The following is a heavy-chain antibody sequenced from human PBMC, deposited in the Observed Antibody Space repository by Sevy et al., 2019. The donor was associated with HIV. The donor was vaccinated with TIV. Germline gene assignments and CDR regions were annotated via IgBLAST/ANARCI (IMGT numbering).Heavy chain of an antibody. J-gene: IGHJ4*02. Sequence: GGSLRLSCAASGFTFSSYWMSWVRQAPGKGLEWVANIKQDGSEKYYVDSVKYRFTISRDNAKNSLYLQMNSLRAEDTAVYYCARGGSSGWYSMGYFDYWGQGTLVTVSS. CDR1: GFTFSSYW. D-gene: IGHD6-19*01. V-gene: IGHV3-7*03. CDR3: ARGGSSGWYSMGYFDY. CDR2: IKQDGSEK.